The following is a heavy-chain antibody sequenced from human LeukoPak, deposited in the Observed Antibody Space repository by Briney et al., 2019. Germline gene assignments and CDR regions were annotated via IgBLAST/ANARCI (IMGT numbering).Heavy chain of an antibody. V-gene: IGHV4-31*03. CDR1: GDSITSGAYF. CDR3: ARGYYFDSGSFFED. D-gene: IGHD3-10*01. Sequence: PSQTLSLTCTVSGDSITSGAYFWYWIRQQPGKGLEWIGYIYYTRSTNYNPSLESRVTILLDTSKNEFSLRLSSVTAADTAVYYCARGYYFDSGSFFEDWGQGTLVTVSS. CDR2: IYYTRST. J-gene: IGHJ4*02.